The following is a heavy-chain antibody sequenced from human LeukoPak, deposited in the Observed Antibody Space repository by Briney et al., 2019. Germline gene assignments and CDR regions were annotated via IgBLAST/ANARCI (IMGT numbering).Heavy chain of an antibody. D-gene: IGHD3-3*01. CDR3: VRSDDFWSGYYGY. J-gene: IGHJ4*02. Sequence: SETLSLTCTVSGGSISSYYWSWIRQPPGKGLEWIGSIYHSGSTNYNPSLKSRVTISVDTSKNQFSLKLSSVTAADAAVYYCVRSDDFWSGYYGYWGQGTLVTVSS. V-gene: IGHV4-59*01. CDR1: GGSISSYY. CDR2: IYHSGST.